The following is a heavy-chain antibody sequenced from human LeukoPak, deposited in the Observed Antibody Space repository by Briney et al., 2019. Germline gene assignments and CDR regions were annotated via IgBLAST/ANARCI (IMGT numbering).Heavy chain of an antibody. CDR3: VKGGQLGY. CDR2: ISGSINST. Sequence: GGSLRLSCAASGFTVNSNYMTWVRQVPGKGLEWVSAISGSINSTYYVDSVKGRFTISRDNSKNTLYLQMNSLRVEGTAVYYCVKGGQLGYWGQGTLVTVSS. D-gene: IGHD6-6*01. CDR1: GFTVNSNY. J-gene: IGHJ4*02. V-gene: IGHV3-23*01.